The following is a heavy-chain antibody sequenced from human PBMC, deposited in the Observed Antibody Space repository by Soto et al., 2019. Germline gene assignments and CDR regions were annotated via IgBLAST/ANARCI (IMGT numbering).Heavy chain of an antibody. J-gene: IGHJ4*02. D-gene: IGHD2-21*01. Sequence: SGPTLVNPTQTLTLTCTFSGFSLSTLGTCVTWIRQPPGKALEWLALINWDNNKYYSTSLKTSLTISRDTSKNQVVLTMTNVDPVDTATYYCARIPHYSDFYYMDYSGQGTLVTVSS. V-gene: IGHV2-70*01. CDR3: ARIPHYSDFYYMDY. CDR2: INWDNNK. CDR1: GFSLSTLGTC.